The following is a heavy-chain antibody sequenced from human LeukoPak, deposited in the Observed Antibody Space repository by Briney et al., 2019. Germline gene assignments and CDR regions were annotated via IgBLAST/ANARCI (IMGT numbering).Heavy chain of an antibody. CDR1: GGSFSGYY. J-gene: IGHJ3*02. CDR2: INHGGTT. D-gene: IGHD4-17*01. Sequence: SETLSLTCGVYGGSFSGYYWSWIRQPPGKGLEWIGEINHGGTTNYNPSLKSRVTISVDTSKNQCSLKVSSATAADTAVYYCARGIYGDYVAFDIWGQGTMVTVSS. CDR3: ARGIYGDYVAFDI. V-gene: IGHV4-34*01.